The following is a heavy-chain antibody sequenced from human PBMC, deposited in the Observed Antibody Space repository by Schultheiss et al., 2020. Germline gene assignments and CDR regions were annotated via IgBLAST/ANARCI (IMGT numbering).Heavy chain of an antibody. CDR3: ARDMVVATISRGMDV. J-gene: IGHJ6*02. V-gene: IGHV3-23*01. Sequence: GGSLRLSCAASGFTFSSYAMSWVRQAPGKGLEWVSAISGSGGSTYYADSVKGRFTISRDNSKNTLYLQMNSLRAEDTAVYYCARDMVVATISRGMDVWGQGTTVTVSS. CDR1: GFTFSSYA. CDR2: ISGSGGST. D-gene: IGHD5-12*01.